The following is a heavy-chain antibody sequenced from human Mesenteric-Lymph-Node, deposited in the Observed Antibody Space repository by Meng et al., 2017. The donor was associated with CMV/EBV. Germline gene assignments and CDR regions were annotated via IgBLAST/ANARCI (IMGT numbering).Heavy chain of an antibody. J-gene: IGHJ4*02. CDR2: MNPNSGAT. Sequence: ASVKVSCKASGYILTDYYLHWVRQAPGQGLEWMGRMNPNSGATNYAQKFQDRFTMTRDTSISTIYLELIRLRSDDTAVYYCARAPWYDSSGFEYLDYWGQGTLVTVSS. CDR1: GYILTDYY. D-gene: IGHD3-22*01. CDR3: ARAPWYDSSGFEYLDY. V-gene: IGHV1-2*06.